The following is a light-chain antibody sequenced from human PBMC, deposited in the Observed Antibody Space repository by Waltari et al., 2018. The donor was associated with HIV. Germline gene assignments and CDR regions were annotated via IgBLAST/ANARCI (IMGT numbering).Light chain of an antibody. CDR2: KGS. J-gene: IGLJ1*01. CDR3: CSYAGSNTFV. V-gene: IGLV2-23*03. Sequence: QSALTQPASVSGSPGQSITISCTGTNSDVGSYNLVSWYQQHPGKAPKLMSYKGSKRPSGVSNRFSGAKSGNTASLTISGLQADDEADYYCCSYAGSNTFVFGTGTKVTVL. CDR1: NSDVGSYNL.